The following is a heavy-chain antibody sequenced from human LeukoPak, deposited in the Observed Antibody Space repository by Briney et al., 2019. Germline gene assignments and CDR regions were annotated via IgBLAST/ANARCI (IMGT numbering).Heavy chain of an antibody. CDR1: GYSFTSYW. V-gene: IGHV5-51*01. CDR3: ARHAEDIAAAGTEFDY. Sequence: GESLKISCKGSGYSFTSYWIGWVRQMPGKGLEWTGIIYPGDSDTRYSPSFQGQVTISADESISTAYLQWSSLKASDTAMYYCARHAEDIAAAGTEFDYWGQGTLVTVSS. J-gene: IGHJ4*02. CDR2: IYPGDSDT. D-gene: IGHD6-13*01.